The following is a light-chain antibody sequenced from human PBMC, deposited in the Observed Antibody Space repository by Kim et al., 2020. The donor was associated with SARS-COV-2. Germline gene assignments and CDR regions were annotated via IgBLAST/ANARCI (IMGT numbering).Light chain of an antibody. CDR3: QVWDSSSDPYV. CDR2: YDN. V-gene: IGLV3-21*04. J-gene: IGLJ1*01. CDR1: NIGNKS. Sequence: APGRTARITCGGDNIGNKSVHWYQQKPGQALVLVIFYDNDRPSGIPGRFSGSNSGNTATLTISRVEAGDEADYYCQVWDSSSDPYVFGSGTKVTVL.